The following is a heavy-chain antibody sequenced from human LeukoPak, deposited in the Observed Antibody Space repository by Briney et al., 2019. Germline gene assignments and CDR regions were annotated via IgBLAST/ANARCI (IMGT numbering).Heavy chain of an antibody. D-gene: IGHD6-6*01. V-gene: IGHV1-2*06. CDR3: ARGIAARPDY. Sequence: QXLXXMGRINPNSGGTNYAQKFQGRVTMTRDTSISTAYMELSRLRSDDTAVYYCARGIAARPDYWGQGTLVTVSS. CDR2: INPNSGGT. J-gene: IGHJ4*02.